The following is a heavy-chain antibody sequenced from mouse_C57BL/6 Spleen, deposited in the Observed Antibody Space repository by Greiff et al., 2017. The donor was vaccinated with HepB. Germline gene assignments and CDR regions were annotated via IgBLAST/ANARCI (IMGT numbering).Heavy chain of an antibody. J-gene: IGHJ4*01. V-gene: IGHV1-69*01. Sequence: QVQLQQPGAELVMPGASVKLSCKASGYTFTSYWMHWVKQRPGQGLEWIGEIDPSDSYTNYKQKFKGKSTLAVDKSSSSAYIQLSSLTSEDSAVYYCARDWDVSAMDYWGQGTSVTVSS. CDR1: GYTFTSYW. D-gene: IGHD4-1*01. CDR2: IDPSDSYT. CDR3: ARDWDVSAMDY.